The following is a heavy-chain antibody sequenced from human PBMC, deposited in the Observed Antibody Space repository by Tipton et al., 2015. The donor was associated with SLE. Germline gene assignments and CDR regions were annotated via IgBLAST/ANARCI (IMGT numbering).Heavy chain of an antibody. Sequence: QLVQSGAEVKKPGASVKVSCKASGYTFTSYGISWVRQAPGQGLEWMGWISAYNGNTNYAQKLQGRVTMTTDTSTSTAYMELRSLRSDDTAVYYWARDRVTMIVGAFGAFDIWGQGTMVTVSS. J-gene: IGHJ3*02. V-gene: IGHV1-18*01. CDR1: GYTFTSYG. CDR2: ISAYNGNT. CDR3: ARDRVTMIVGAFGAFDI. D-gene: IGHD3-22*01.